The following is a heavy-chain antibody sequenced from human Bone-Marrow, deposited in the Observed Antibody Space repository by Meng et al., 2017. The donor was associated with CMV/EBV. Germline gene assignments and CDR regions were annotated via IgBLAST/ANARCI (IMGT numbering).Heavy chain of an antibody. CDR3: ARDPGSRYSSSHLFDY. CDR1: GYTFTSYA. CDR2: INAGNGNT. J-gene: IGHJ4*02. D-gene: IGHD6-6*01. Sequence: QVQMVQSGAAVKKPGASVKVSCKASGYTFTSYAMHWVRQAPGQRLEWMGWINAGNGNTKYSQKFQGRVTITADESTSTAYMEPSSLRSEDTAVYYCARDPGSRYSSSHLFDYWGQGTLVTVSS. V-gene: IGHV1-3*01.